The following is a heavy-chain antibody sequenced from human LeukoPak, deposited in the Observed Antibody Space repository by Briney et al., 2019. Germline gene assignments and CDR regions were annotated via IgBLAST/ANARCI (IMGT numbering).Heavy chain of an antibody. J-gene: IGHJ6*02. V-gene: IGHV4-34*01. CDR1: GGSFSGYY. D-gene: IGHD2-2*01. CDR3: ARGRLIVVVPAARPLGYYYGMDV. Sequence: SETLSLPCAVYGGSFSGYYWSWIRQPPGKGLEWIGEINHSGSTNYNPSLKSRVTISVDTSKNQFSLKLSSVTAADTAVYYCARGRLIVVVPAARPLGYYYGMDVWGQGTTVTVSS. CDR2: INHSGST.